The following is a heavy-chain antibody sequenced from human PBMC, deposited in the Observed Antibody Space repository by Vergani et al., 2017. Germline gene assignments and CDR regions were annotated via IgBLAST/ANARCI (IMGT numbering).Heavy chain of an antibody. V-gene: IGHV3-30*18. D-gene: IGHD6-19*01. CDR1: GFTFSSYG. Sequence: QVQLVESGGGVVQPGRSLRLSCAASGFTFSSYGMHWVRQAPGKGMEWGAVISYDGSNKYYADSVKGRFTISRDNSKNTLYLQMNSLRAEDTAVYYCAKDASGIAVAGDYYYGMDVWGQGTTVTVSS. CDR2: ISYDGSNK. CDR3: AKDASGIAVAGDYYYGMDV. J-gene: IGHJ6*02.